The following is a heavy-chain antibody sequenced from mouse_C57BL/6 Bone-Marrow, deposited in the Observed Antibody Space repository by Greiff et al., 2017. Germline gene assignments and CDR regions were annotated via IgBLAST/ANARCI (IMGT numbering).Heavy chain of an antibody. Sequence: VMLVESGAELVKPGASVKMSCKASGYTFTTYPIEWMKQNHGKSLEWIGNFHPYNDDTKYNEKFKGKATLTVEKSSSTVYLELSRLTSDDSAVYYCARSYGSSFPYAMDYWGQGTSVTVSS. CDR2: FHPYNDDT. CDR1: GYTFTTYP. V-gene: IGHV1-47*01. CDR3: ARSYGSSFPYAMDY. D-gene: IGHD1-1*01. J-gene: IGHJ4*01.